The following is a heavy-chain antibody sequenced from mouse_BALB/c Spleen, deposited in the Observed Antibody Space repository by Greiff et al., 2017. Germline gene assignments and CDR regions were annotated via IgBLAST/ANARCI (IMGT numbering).Heavy chain of an antibody. CDR1: GYTFTSYY. J-gene: IGHJ4*01. V-gene: IGHV1S56*01. D-gene: IGHD2-1*01. Sequence: QVQLQQSGPELVKPGASVRISCKASGYTFTSYYIHWVKQRPGQGLEWIGWIYPGNVNTKYNEKFKGKATLTADKSSSTAYMQLSSLTSEDSAVYFCARDGGNYVDYYAMDYWGQGTSVTVSS. CDR3: ARDGGNYVDYYAMDY. CDR2: IYPGNVNT.